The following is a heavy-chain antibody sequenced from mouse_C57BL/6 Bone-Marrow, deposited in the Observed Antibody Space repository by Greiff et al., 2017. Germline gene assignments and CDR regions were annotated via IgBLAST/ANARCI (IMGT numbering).Heavy chain of an antibody. CDR3: ARGHYGRVFAY. Sequence: VQLVESGPELVKPGASVKLSCKASGYTFTSYAINWVKQRPGQGLEWIGWIYPRAGSTKYTEQFKGKATLTVDTPSSTAYMELHSLTSEDSAVYFCARGHYGRVFAYWGQGTLVTVSA. CDR1: GYTFTSYA. CDR2: IYPRAGST. J-gene: IGHJ3*01. V-gene: IGHV1-85*01. D-gene: IGHD1-1*01.